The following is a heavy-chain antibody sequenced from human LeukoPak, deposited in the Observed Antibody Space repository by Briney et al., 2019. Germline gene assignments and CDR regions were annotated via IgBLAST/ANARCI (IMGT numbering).Heavy chain of an antibody. D-gene: IGHD1-26*01. Sequence: GGSLRLSCAASGFTFRSHAMHWVRQAPGKGLEWVAHIWFDGSNKYFADSVKGRFTISRDNSKNTLYLQMNSLRAEDTAVYYCARGGGSYYYGMDVWGQGTTVTVSS. J-gene: IGHJ6*02. V-gene: IGHV3-33*01. CDR1: GFTFRSHA. CDR2: IWFDGSNK. CDR3: ARGGGSYYYGMDV.